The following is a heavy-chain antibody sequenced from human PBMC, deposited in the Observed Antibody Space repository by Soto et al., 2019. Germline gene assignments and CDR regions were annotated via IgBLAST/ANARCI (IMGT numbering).Heavy chain of an antibody. V-gene: IGHV4-38-2*02. D-gene: IGHD6-19*01. Sequence: SETLSLTGTVSGYSIRSGSYWARIRQPPGKGPEWIASIYHGGTTFYNPSLKSRITISVDTSNNQFSLKLTSVTAADTAVYYCARVHVMVVAGSTFDYWGHGTLVTVSS. CDR1: GYSIRSGSY. CDR3: ARVHVMVVAGSTFDY. J-gene: IGHJ4*01. CDR2: IYHGGTT.